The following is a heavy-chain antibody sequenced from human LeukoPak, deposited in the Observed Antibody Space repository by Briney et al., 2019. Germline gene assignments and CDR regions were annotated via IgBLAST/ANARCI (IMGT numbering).Heavy chain of an antibody. CDR1: GGTFSSYA. CDR3: ARSAGYSSGWYYY. CDR2: IIPIFCTA. V-gene: IGHV1-69*05. Sequence: SVKVSCKASGGTFSSYAISWVRQAPGQGLEWIGRIIPIFCTANYAQKFQGRVTITTDESTSTAYMELSSLRSEDTAVYYCARSAGYSSGWYYYWGQGTLVTVSS. D-gene: IGHD6-19*01. J-gene: IGHJ4*02.